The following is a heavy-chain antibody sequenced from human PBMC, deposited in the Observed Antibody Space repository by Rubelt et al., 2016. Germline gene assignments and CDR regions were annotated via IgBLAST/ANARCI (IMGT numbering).Heavy chain of an antibody. CDR1: GYTFTSYG. CDR3: ARANDILTGYSMDY. CDR2: IIPILGIA. J-gene: IGHJ4*02. Sequence: SGAEVKKPGASVKVSCKASGYTFTSYGISWVRQAPGQGLEWMGRIIPILGIANYAQKFQGRVTITADKSTSTAYMELSSLRSEDTAVYYCARANDILTGYSMDYWGQGTLVTVSS. V-gene: IGHV1-69*04. D-gene: IGHD3-9*01.